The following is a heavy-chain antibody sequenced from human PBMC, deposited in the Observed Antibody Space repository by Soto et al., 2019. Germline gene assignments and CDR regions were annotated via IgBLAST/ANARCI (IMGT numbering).Heavy chain of an antibody. Sequence: QVQLVQSGAEVKKPGASVKVSCKASGYTFTSYGISWVRQAPGQGLEWMGWISAYNGNTNYAQKLQGRVTMTTDTSTRTAYMELRSLRSDDTAVYYCARVDYDYVWGSYRETYYYYGRDVWGQGTTVTVSS. CDR2: ISAYNGNT. J-gene: IGHJ6*02. D-gene: IGHD3-16*02. CDR1: GYTFTSYG. V-gene: IGHV1-18*01. CDR3: ARVDYDYVWGSYRETYYYYGRDV.